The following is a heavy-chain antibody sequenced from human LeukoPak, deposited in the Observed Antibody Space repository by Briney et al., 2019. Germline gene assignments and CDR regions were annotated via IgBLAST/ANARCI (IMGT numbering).Heavy chain of an antibody. Sequence: SETLSPTCTVSGGSISSYYWSWIRQPPGKGLEWIGYIYYSGSTNYNPSLKSRVTISVDTSKNQFSLKLSSVTAADTAVYYCARDRSGWYAFDIWGQGTMVTVSS. CDR1: GGSISSYY. J-gene: IGHJ3*02. V-gene: IGHV4-59*01. D-gene: IGHD6-19*01. CDR2: IYYSGST. CDR3: ARDRSGWYAFDI.